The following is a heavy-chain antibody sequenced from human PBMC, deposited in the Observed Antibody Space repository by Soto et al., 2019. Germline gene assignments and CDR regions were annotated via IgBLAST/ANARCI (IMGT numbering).Heavy chain of an antibody. J-gene: IGHJ5*02. CDR1: GGSVSGYY. CDR3: ARDGLCTSPTCRVGNWFDP. D-gene: IGHD2-8*01. V-gene: IGHV4-34*01. CDR2: INHRVST. Sequence: QVQLQQWGAGLLKPSETLSLTCVVYGGSVSGYYWSWIRQSPGKGLEWIGGINHRVSTNYNPSLDPPVTISVATSKNPSSQKLPSVPAAGTAIDYSARDGLCTSPTCRVGNWFDPWGQGTLVTVSS.